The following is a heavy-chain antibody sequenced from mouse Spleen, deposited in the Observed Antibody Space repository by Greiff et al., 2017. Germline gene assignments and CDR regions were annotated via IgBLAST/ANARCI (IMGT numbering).Heavy chain of an antibody. CDR1: GYAFSSYW. CDR2: IYPGDGDT. D-gene: IGHD2-4*01. CDR3: ARGDYDYDEGFDY. Sequence: QVQLQQSGAELVKPGASVKISCKASGYAFSSYWMNWVKQRPGKGLEWIGQIYPGDGDTNYNGKFKGKATLTADKSSSTAYMQLSSLTSEDSAVYFCARGDYDYDEGFDYWGQGTTLTVSS. V-gene: IGHV1-80*01. J-gene: IGHJ2*01.